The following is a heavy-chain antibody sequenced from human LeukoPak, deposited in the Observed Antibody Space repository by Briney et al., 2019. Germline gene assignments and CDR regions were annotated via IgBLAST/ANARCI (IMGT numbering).Heavy chain of an antibody. CDR3: AREDNVKYYFDY. Sequence: GGSLRLSCAASGFTFSTYAMHWVRQAPGKGLEYVSAISSKGSRTYYANSVKGRFTISRDNSKNTLYLQMGSLRAEDTAVYYCAREDNVKYYFDYWGQGTLVTVSS. CDR2: ISSKGSRT. V-gene: IGHV3-64*01. J-gene: IGHJ4*02. D-gene: IGHD1-14*01. CDR1: GFTFSTYA.